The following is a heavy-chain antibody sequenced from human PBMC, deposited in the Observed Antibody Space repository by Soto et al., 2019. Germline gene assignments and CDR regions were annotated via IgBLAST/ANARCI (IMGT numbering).Heavy chain of an antibody. J-gene: IGHJ6*02. V-gene: IGHV4-39*01. Sequence: ETLSLTCTVSGGSISSSSYYWGWIRQPPGKGLEWIGSIYYSGSTYYNPSLKSRVTISVDTSKNQFSLKLSSVTAADTAVYYCARPGGYKRGYGMDVWGQGTTVTVSS. CDR1: GGSISSSSYY. CDR3: ARPGGYKRGYGMDV. CDR2: IYYSGST. D-gene: IGHD5-12*01.